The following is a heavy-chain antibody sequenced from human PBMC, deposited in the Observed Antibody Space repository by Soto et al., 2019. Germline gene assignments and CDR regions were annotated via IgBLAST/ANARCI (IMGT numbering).Heavy chain of an antibody. CDR1: GGSISSGGYY. CDR2: IYYSGST. V-gene: IGHV4-31*03. Sequence: SETLSLTCTVSGGSISSGGYYWSWIRQRPGKGLEWIGYIYYSGSTYYNPSLKGRVTISVDTSKNQFSLKLSSVTAADTAVYYRARGSYDYVWGSYRHDAFDIWGQGTMVTVS. D-gene: IGHD3-16*02. J-gene: IGHJ3*02. CDR3: ARGSYDYVWGSYRHDAFDI.